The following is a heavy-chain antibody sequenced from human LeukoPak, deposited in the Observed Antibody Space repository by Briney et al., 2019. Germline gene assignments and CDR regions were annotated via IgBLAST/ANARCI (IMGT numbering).Heavy chain of an antibody. CDR1: GFSLSGYW. CDR2: IYVDGRTT. Sequence: PGGSLRLSCVASGFSLSGYWMYWVRQPPGKGLVWVSRIYVDGRTTNYADSVKGRFTISRDNAKNTVYLEMNSLSVEDTATYYCIRDFRSADLWGQGTLVTVTS. J-gene: IGHJ5*02. V-gene: IGHV3-74*01. CDR3: IRDFRSADL.